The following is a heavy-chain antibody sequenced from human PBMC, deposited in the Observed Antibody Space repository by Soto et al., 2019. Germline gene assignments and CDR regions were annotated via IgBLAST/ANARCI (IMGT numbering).Heavy chain of an antibody. CDR2: INHSGST. Sequence: QVQLQQWGAGLLKPSETLSLTCAVYGGSFSGYYWSWIRQPPGKGLEWIGEINHSGSTNYNPSLKSRVTIAVDTSKNQCALKLSSVTAADTAVYYWARSREQLVRSYYYYYMDVWGKGTTVTVSS. CDR1: GGSFSGYY. CDR3: ARSREQLVRSYYYYYMDV. J-gene: IGHJ6*03. D-gene: IGHD6-13*01. V-gene: IGHV4-34*01.